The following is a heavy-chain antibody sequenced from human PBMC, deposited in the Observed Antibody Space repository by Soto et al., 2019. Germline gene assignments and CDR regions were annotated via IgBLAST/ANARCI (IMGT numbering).Heavy chain of an antibody. D-gene: IGHD3-10*01. J-gene: IGHJ5*02. CDR3: AREDSTWFGELLP. V-gene: IGHV3-30-3*01. CDR1: GFTFSSYA. Sequence: GGSLRLSCAASGFTFSSYAMHWVRQAPGKGLEWVAVISYDGSNKYYADSVKGRFTISRDNSKNTLYLQMNSLRAEDTAVYYCAREDSTWFGELLPWGQGTLVTVSS. CDR2: ISYDGSNK.